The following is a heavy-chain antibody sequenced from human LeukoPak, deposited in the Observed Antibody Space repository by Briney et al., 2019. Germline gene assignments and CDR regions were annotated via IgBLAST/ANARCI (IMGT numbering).Heavy chain of an antibody. V-gene: IGHV3-30*18. CDR1: GLSFSRYG. Sequence: GGSLRLSCAASGLSFSRYGIHWVRQAPGKGLEWVAVISYDGRSKYYADSVKGRFAISRDDSKNTVYLQMNSLRAEDTAVYYCAKEWELPGLDYWGQGTLVTVSS. CDR3: AKEWELPGLDY. CDR2: ISYDGRSK. J-gene: IGHJ4*02. D-gene: IGHD1-26*01.